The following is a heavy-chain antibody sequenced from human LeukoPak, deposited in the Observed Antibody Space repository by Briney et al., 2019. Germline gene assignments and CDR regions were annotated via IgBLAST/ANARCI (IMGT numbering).Heavy chain of an antibody. J-gene: IGHJ4*02. D-gene: IGHD3-3*01. V-gene: IGHV3-33*08. CDR2: ISYDGSNK. CDR1: GFTFSSYG. Sequence: GRSLRLSCAASGFTFSSYGMHWVRQAPGKGLEWVAVISYDGSNKYYADSVKGRFTISRDNSKNTLYLQMNSLRAEDTAVYYCASLDHPPRFLEWILPPYWGQGTLVTVSS. CDR3: ASLDHPPRFLEWILPPY.